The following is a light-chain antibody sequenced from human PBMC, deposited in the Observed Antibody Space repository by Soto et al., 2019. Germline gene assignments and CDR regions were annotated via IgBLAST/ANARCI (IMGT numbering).Light chain of an antibody. V-gene: IGKV3-20*01. CDR1: QSITSDY. Sequence: EIVLTQSPGTLSLSPGERATLSCRASQSITSDYLAWYQPKPGQAPRVLIFGASNRATGIPVRFSGSGSGTDFTLTISSLEPEDFAMYYCQQFGSWTFGQGTKVEIK. CDR2: GAS. J-gene: IGKJ1*01. CDR3: QQFGSWT.